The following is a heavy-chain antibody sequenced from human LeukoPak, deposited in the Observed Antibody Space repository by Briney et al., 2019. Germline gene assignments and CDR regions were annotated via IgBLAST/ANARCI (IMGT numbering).Heavy chain of an antibody. CDR1: GGTFSSYA. D-gene: IGHD5-18*01. J-gene: IGHJ4*02. CDR3: AGDGYSYGHHGYYFDY. Sequence: SVKVSCKASGGTFSSYAISWVQQAPGQGLEWMGGIIPIFGTANYAQKFQGRVTITADESTSTAYMELSSLRSEDTAVYYCAGDGYSYGHHGYYFDYWGQGTLVTVSS. V-gene: IGHV1-69*01. CDR2: IIPIFGTA.